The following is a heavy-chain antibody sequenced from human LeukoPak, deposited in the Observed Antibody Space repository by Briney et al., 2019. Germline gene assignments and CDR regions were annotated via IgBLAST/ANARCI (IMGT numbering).Heavy chain of an antibody. V-gene: IGHV1-2*02. Sequence: ASVKVSCKASGYTFTVYYMHWVRQAPGQGLEWMGWINPNSGGTNYAQKFQGRVTMTRDTSISTAYMELSRLRSDDTAVYYCARDQRNKRRFYYWGQGTLVTVSS. J-gene: IGHJ4*02. CDR3: ARDQRNKRRFYY. CDR2: INPNSGGT. D-gene: IGHD2/OR15-2a*01. CDR1: GYTFTVYY.